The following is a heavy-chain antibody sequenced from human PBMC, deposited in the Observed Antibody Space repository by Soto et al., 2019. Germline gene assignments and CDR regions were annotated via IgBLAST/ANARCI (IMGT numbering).Heavy chain of an antibody. CDR1: GDSISSYY. D-gene: IGHD2-21*02. CDR2: IHYSGST. V-gene: IGHV4-59*08. Sequence: PSETLSLTCTVSGDSISSYYWSWIRQPPGKGLEWIGYIHYSGSTNYNPSLKSRVTISVDTSKNQFSLRLSSVTAADTAVYYCATAQYCGGDCGDGDGPDAFDIWGQGTMVTVSS. J-gene: IGHJ3*02. CDR3: ATAQYCGGDCGDGDGPDAFDI.